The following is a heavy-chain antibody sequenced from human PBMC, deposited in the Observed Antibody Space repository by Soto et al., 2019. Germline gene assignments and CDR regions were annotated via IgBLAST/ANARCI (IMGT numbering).Heavy chain of an antibody. CDR2: MNPNSGNT. CDR3: ASGVDYYGSGEYFDY. V-gene: IGHV1-8*01. Sequence: ASVTVSCPASGSTFPSYVINWVRQAPGQGLEWMGWMNPNSGNTGYAQKFQGRVTMTRNTSISTAYMELSSLRSEDTAVYYCASGVDYYGSGEYFDYWGQGTLVTVSS. J-gene: IGHJ4*02. CDR1: GSTFPSYV. D-gene: IGHD3-10*01.